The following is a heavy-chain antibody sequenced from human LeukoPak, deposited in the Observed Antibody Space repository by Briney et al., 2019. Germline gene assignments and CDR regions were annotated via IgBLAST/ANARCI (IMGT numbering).Heavy chain of an antibody. D-gene: IGHD6-19*01. CDR2: ISGSGSNK. J-gene: IGHJ4*02. V-gene: IGHV3-11*04. CDR3: ATSQSSVAGIIGD. CDR1: GFTFSDYF. Sequence: GGSLSLCCAPNGFTFSDYFMTWIRQATGKGLEWVSYISGSGSNKYYADSVKGRFTISRDNAKNSLYLQMNSLRVEDTAVYYCATSQSSVAGIIGDWGQGTLVTVSS.